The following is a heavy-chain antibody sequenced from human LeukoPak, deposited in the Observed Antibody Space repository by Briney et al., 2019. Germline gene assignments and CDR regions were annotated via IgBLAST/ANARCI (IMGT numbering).Heavy chain of an antibody. J-gene: IGHJ4*02. CDR1: GFTFSSNY. CDR2: IYSGAST. V-gene: IGHV3-53*01. Sequence: PGGSLRLSCAASGFTFSSNYMSWVRQAPGKGLEWVSVIYSGASTYYADSVKGRFTISRDNSKNTLYLQMNSLRAEDTAVYYCARGGSSGYDYEAFDYWGQGTLVTVSS. CDR3: ARGGSSGYDYEAFDY. D-gene: IGHD5-12*01.